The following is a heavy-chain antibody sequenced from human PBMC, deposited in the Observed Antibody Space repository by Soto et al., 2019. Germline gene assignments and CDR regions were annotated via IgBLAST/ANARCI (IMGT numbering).Heavy chain of an antibody. D-gene: IGHD3-22*01. J-gene: IGHJ6*02. V-gene: IGHV1-69*01. CDR2: IIPIFGTA. Sequence: QVQLVQSGAEVKKPGSSVKVSCKASGGTFSSYAISWVRQAPGQGLEWMGGIIPIFGTANYAQKFQGRVTLTADESTSTAYMALSSLRSEDTAVYYCASGHTYYYDSSGYPFGMDVWGQGTTVTVSS. CDR3: ASGHTYYYDSSGYPFGMDV. CDR1: GGTFSSYA.